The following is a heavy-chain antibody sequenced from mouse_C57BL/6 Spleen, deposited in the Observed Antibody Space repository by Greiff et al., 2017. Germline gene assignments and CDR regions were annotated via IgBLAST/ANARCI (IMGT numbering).Heavy chain of an antibody. CDR3: ARGEDYYGSIAY. D-gene: IGHD1-1*01. J-gene: IGHJ3*01. CDR2: INPNNGGT. Sequence: EVQLQQSGPELVKPGASVKISCKASGYTFTDYYMNWVKQSHGKSLEWIGDINPNNGGTSYNQKFKGKATLTVDKSSSTAYMELRSLTSEDSAVYYCARGEDYYGSIAYWGQGTLVTVSA. CDR1: GYTFTDYY. V-gene: IGHV1-26*01.